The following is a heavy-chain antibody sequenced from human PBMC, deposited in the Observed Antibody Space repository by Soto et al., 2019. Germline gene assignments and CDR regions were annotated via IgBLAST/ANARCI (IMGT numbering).Heavy chain of an antibody. V-gene: IGHV3-72*01. Sequence: EVQLVEAGGDLVQPGGSLRLSCAASGFSFSDHYMDWVRQAPGKGLEWVGHIRNKANSYTTEYAASVKGRFTISRDDSKNSLYLQMNSLKTEDTAVYYCARFPRGDGYAYWGQGTLVTVSS. D-gene: IGHD3-10*01. CDR3: ARFPRGDGYAY. J-gene: IGHJ4*02. CDR2: IRNKANSYTT. CDR1: GFSFSDHY.